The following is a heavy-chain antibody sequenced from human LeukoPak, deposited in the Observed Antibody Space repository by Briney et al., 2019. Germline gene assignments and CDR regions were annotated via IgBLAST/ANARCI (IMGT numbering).Heavy chain of an antibody. CDR1: GFTFSSYA. D-gene: IGHD5-18*01. CDR2: ISYDGSNK. Sequence: GGSLRLSCAASGFTFSSYAMHWVRQAPGKGLEWVAVISYDGSNKYYADSMKGRFTISRDNSKNTLYLQMNSLRAEDTAVYYCARADAWIQLWSEPHAFDIWGQGTMVTVSS. J-gene: IGHJ3*02. V-gene: IGHV3-30-3*01. CDR3: ARADAWIQLWSEPHAFDI.